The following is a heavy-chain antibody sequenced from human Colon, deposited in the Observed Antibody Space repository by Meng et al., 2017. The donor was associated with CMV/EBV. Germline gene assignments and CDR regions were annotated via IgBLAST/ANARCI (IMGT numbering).Heavy chain of an antibody. J-gene: IGHJ4*02. CDR1: GFTVNNDH. Sequence: ESLKISCAASGFTVNNDHMSWARQPPGKGLEWLSVIDNDGGTHYVGSVKGRFTISRDNAKNTLYLQMNSLRAEDSAVYYCARQNDSSGRFYDYWGQGTLVTVSS. V-gene: IGHV3-66*04. D-gene: IGHD6-19*01. CDR2: IDNDGGT. CDR3: ARQNDSSGRFYDY.